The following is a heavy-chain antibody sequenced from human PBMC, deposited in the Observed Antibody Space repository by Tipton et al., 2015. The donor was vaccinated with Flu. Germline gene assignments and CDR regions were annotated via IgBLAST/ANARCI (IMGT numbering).Heavy chain of an antibody. CDR1: GITFDDYA. CDR3: AKDHSFRIFGAVGPYDYGLEV. V-gene: IGHV3-43*01. Sequence: AVSGITFDDYAFHWVRQTPGKSLEWVALISWDGDYTFYADSVRGRFTISRDDSKNSLYLQMHSLTSEDTAFYYCAKDHSFRIFGAVGPYDYGLEVWSQRTTVTASS. D-gene: IGHD3-16*01. CDR2: ISWDGDYT. J-gene: IGHJ6*02.